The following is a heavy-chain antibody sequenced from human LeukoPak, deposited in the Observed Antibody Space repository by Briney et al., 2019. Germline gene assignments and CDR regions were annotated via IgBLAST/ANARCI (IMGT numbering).Heavy chain of an antibody. J-gene: IGHJ4*02. D-gene: IGHD3-3*01. V-gene: IGHV3-23*01. CDR1: GFTFSSYV. CDR3: ARFQEGYFDY. CDR2: ISGGGGRT. Sequence: PGGSLRLSCAASGFTFSSYVMSWVRQAPGKGLEWVSAISGGGGRTYYADSVKGRFTISRDNAKNTLYLQMNSLRAEDTAVYYCARFQEGYFDYWGQGTLVTVSS.